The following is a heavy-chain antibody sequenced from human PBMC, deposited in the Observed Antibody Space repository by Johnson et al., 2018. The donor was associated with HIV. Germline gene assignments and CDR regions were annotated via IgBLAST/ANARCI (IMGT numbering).Heavy chain of an antibody. D-gene: IGHD6-13*01. CDR1: GFTFSSYA. V-gene: IGHV3-30*04. CDR2: ISYDGSNK. CDR3: ARDPRGYSSSWHDAFDI. J-gene: IGHJ3*02. Sequence: QVQLMESGGGVVQPGRSLRLSCAASGFTFSSYAMHWVRQAPGKGLEWVAVISYDGSNKYYADSVKGRFTISRDNSKNTLYLQMNSLRAEDTAVYYCARDPRGYSSSWHDAFDIWGQGTMVTVSS.